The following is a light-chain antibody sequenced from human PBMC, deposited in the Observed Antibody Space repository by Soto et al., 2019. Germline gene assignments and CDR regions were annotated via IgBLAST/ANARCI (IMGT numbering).Light chain of an antibody. CDR2: GAS. CDR3: HQYGISP. Sequence: EIVLTQSPGTLSLSPWERATLSCRASQSISSNYLAWYQQKPGQAPRLLIYGASSGATGIPDRFSGSGSGTEFSLTISRLEPEDFAVYYCHQYGISPFGGGTKVDIK. V-gene: IGKV3-20*01. J-gene: IGKJ4*01. CDR1: QSISSNY.